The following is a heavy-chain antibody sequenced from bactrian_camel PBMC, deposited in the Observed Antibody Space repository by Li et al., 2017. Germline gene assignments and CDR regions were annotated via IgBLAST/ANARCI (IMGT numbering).Heavy chain of an antibody. V-gene: IGHV3S42*01. CDR3: ASRPLGAVTAIPALSEIGYNY. Sequence: DVQLVESGGAAVQAGGSLTLSCIVSGVDYSAFCMAWFRQAPGKARERVASISGGGGARQLYADSVQGRFTISRDNAKEMLYLQMNNLKPEDTAMYYCASRPLGAVTAIPALSEIGYNYWGRGTQVTVS. CDR2: ISGGGGAR. CDR1: GVDYSAFC. J-gene: IGHJ4*01. D-gene: IGHD2*01.